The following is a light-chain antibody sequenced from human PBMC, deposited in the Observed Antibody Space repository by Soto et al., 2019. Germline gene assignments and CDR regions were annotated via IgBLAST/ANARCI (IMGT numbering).Light chain of an antibody. CDR2: EVT. V-gene: IGLV2-8*01. J-gene: IGLJ3*02. CDR3: SSYAASNNFYFV. CDR1: SSYVGGYNY. Sequence: QSALTQPPSASGSPGQSVPISCTGTSSYVGGYNYVSWYQQYPGRAPKLLIYEVTKRPSGVPDRFSGSKSVNTASLTVSGLQAEDEADYYCSSYAASNNFYFVFGGGTKLTVL.